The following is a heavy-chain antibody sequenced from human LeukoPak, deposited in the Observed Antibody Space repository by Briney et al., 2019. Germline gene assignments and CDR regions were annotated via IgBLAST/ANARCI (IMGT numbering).Heavy chain of an antibody. D-gene: IGHD3-22*01. J-gene: IGHJ5*02. V-gene: IGHV3-23*01. CDR3: AKHYASSAMHGFDT. CDR2: ISGSGGST. Sequence: PGGSLRLSCAASGFTFSSYAMSWVRQAPGRGLEWGSAISGSGGSTYYADSVKGRFTISRDNSKNTLYLQMTRLRAEDTAVYYCAKHYASSAMHGFDTWGQGTLVTVSS. CDR1: GFTFSSYA.